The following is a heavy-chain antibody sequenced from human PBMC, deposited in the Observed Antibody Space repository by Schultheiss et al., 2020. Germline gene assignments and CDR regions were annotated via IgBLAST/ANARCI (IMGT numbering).Heavy chain of an antibody. CDR1: GGSISSNNW. J-gene: IGHJ4*02. CDR2: IYHSGGT. CDR3: ARLGTFYRGLDDY. D-gene: IGHD2/OR15-2a*01. V-gene: IGHV4-4*02. Sequence: SETLSLTCAVSGGSISSNNWWSWVRQPPGKGLEWIGEIYHSGGTNYNPSLKSRVTISMDTSKNQFSLKLTSVTAADTAMYYCARLGTFYRGLDDYWGQGTLVTVSS.